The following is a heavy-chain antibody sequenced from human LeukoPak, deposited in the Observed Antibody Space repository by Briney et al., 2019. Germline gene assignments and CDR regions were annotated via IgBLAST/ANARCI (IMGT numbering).Heavy chain of an antibody. D-gene: IGHD6-13*01. J-gene: IGHJ4*02. V-gene: IGHV3-23*01. Sequence: GGSLRLSCAASGFTFTSYAMSWVRQAPGKGLDWVSAISGSGGSTYYADSVKGRFTISRDNSKNTLYLQMNSLRAEDTAVYYCASSGSSWSSYEYWGQGTLVTVSS. CDR2: ISGSGGST. CDR3: ASSGSSWSSYEY. CDR1: GFTFTSYA.